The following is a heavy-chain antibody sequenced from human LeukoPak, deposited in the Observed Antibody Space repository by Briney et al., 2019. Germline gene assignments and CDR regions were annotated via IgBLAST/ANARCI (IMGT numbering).Heavy chain of an antibody. D-gene: IGHD6-6*01. CDR3: AGSSSVGYYYYYYMDV. V-gene: IGHV1-24*01. CDR1: GYTLTELS. Sequence: ASVKVSCKISGYTLTELSMHWVRQAPGKGLEWMGGFDPEDGETIYAQKFQGRVTMTEDTSTDTAYMELSSLRSEDTAVYYCAGSSSVGYYYYYYMDVWGKGTTVTVSS. CDR2: FDPEDGET. J-gene: IGHJ6*03.